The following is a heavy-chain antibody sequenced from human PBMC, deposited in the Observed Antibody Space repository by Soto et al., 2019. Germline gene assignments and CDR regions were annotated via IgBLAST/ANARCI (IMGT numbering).Heavy chain of an antibody. CDR1: GGSISSGAHY. CDR3: ARTHCSSASCYGYYYYGMDV. CDR2: IYYSGSS. J-gene: IGHJ6*02. Sequence: QVQLQESGPGLVKPSQTLSLTCTVSGGSISSGAHYWSWVRQPPGKGLEWIGYIYYSGSSYYNPSFKGRVTISVDTSQNQFSLNLRSVTAADTAVYYCARTHCSSASCYGYYYYGMDVWGQGATVTVSS. D-gene: IGHD2-2*01. V-gene: IGHV4-31*03.